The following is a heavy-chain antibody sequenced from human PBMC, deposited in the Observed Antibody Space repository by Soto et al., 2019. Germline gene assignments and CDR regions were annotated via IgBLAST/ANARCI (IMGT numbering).Heavy chain of an antibody. V-gene: IGHV1-18*01. CDR3: ARARSGGIPLDY. CDR1: GYTLTSYG. J-gene: IGHJ4*02. CDR2: ISAYNGNT. Sequence: ASVKVSCKASGYTLTSYGISWVQQAPGQGLEWMGWISAYNGNTNYAQKLQGRVTMTTDTSTSTAYMELRSLRSDDTAVYYCARARSGGIPLDYWGQGTLVTVSS. D-gene: IGHD2-15*01.